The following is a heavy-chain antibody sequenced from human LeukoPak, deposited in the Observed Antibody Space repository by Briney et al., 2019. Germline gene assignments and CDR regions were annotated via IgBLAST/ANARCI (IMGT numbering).Heavy chain of an antibody. V-gene: IGHV4-34*01. D-gene: IGHD6-13*01. CDR1: GGSFSGYY. CDR3: ARDEGQQLAFDY. J-gene: IGHJ4*02. Sequence: PSETLSLTCAVYGGSFSGYYWSWIRQPPGKGLEWIGEINHSGSTNYNPSLKSRVTISVDTSKNQFSLKLSSVTAADTAVYYCARDEGQQLAFDYWGQGTLVTVSS. CDR2: INHSGST.